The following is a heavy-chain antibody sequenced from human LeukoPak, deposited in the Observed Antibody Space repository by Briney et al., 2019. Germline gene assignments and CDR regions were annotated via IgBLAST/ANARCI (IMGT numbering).Heavy chain of an antibody. Sequence: GGTLRLSCAASGFTFSSYGMSWVRQAPGKGLEWVSAISGSGGSTYYADSVKGRFTISRDNSKNTLYLQMNSLRAEDTAVYYCARPTMVRGDTTDANYYYYMDVWGKGTTVTISS. D-gene: IGHD3-10*01. J-gene: IGHJ6*03. CDR1: GFTFSSYG. CDR2: ISGSGGST. V-gene: IGHV3-23*01. CDR3: ARPTMVRGDTTDANYYYYMDV.